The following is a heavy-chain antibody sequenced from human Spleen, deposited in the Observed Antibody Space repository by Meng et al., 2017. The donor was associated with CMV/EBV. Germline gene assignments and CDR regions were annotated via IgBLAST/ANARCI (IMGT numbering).Heavy chain of an antibody. Sequence: QQQWGAGLLKPSETLSLTCAVYGGSFSGYYWSWIRQPPGKGLEWIGEINHSGSTNYNPSLKSRVTISVDTSKNQFSLKLSSVTAADTAVYYCARGRSSGIVVVPAANFDYWGQGTLVTASS. CDR1: GGSFSGYY. V-gene: IGHV4-34*01. CDR3: ARGRSSGIVVVPAANFDY. J-gene: IGHJ4*02. CDR2: INHSGST. D-gene: IGHD2-2*01.